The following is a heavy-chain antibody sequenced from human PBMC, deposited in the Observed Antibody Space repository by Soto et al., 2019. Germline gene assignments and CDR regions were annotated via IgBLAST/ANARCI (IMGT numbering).Heavy chain of an antibody. V-gene: IGHV1-69*06. CDR3: ARGLAAAGTRWFDP. D-gene: IGHD6-13*01. Sequence: ASVKVSCKASGGTFSSYAISWVRQAPGQGLEWMGGIIPIFGTANYAQKFQGRVTITADKSTSTAYMELSSLRSEDTAVYYCARGLAAAGTRWFDPWGQGTLVTVSS. J-gene: IGHJ5*02. CDR1: GGTFSSYA. CDR2: IIPIFGTA.